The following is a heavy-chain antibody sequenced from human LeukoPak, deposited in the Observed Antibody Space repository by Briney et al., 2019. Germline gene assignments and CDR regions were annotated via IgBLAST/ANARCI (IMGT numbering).Heavy chain of an antibody. V-gene: IGHV3-23*01. D-gene: IGHD2-21*01. CDR3: AKRLPYYFDY. J-gene: IGHJ4*02. CDR2: ISSRGDIT. CDR1: GFTFSTYA. Sequence: PGGSLRLSCTASGFTFSTYAMSWVRQAPGKGLEWVSAISSRGDITYYADSVKGPFTISRDNSKNTLYLQMNNLRAEGTAVYYCAKRLPYYFDYWGQGTLVTVSS.